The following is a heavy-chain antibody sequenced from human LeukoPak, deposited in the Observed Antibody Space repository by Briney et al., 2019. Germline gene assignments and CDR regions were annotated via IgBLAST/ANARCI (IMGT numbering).Heavy chain of an antibody. CDR3: AKDRGGTMTFFDY. D-gene: IGHD3-22*01. J-gene: IGHJ4*02. V-gene: IGHV3-30*18. CDR1: GFTFSSYG. CDR2: ISYDGSNK. Sequence: GGSLRLSCAASGFTFSSYGMHWVRQAPGKGLEWVAVISYDGSNKYYADSVKGRFTISRDNSKNTLYLQMNSLRAEDTAVYYCAKDRGGTMTFFDYWGQGTLVTVS.